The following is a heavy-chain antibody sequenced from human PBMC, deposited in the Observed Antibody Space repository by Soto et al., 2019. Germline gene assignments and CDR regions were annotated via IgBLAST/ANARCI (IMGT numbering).Heavy chain of an antibody. J-gene: IGHJ4*02. V-gene: IGHV3-30*03. CDR3: ARGFRVVGAYGAGAFFDY. Sequence: GGSLRLSCSASGFTFSSYGMNWVRQAPGKGLEWVAVISYDGSNKYYADSVRGRFTISRDNSKNTLYLQMNSLRAEDTAVYYCARGFRVVGAYGAGAFFDYWAQGTLVTVSS. D-gene: IGHD2-15*01. CDR1: GFTFSSYG. CDR2: ISYDGSNK.